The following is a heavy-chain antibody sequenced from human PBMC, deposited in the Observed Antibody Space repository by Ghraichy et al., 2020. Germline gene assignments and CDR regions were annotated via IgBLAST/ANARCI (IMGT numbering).Heavy chain of an antibody. CDR1: GFTFGEYA. CDR2: IRSRAYGGTT. J-gene: IGHJ4*02. V-gene: IGHV3-49*03. D-gene: IGHD6-25*01. CDR3: TREIAAAIF. Sequence: GESLNISCSASGFTFGEYAMGWFRQAPGKGLEWVGFIRSRAYGGTTEYAASVKGRFTISRDDSKSITYLQMNSLKSEDTAVYYCTREIAAAIFWGQGTLVTVSS.